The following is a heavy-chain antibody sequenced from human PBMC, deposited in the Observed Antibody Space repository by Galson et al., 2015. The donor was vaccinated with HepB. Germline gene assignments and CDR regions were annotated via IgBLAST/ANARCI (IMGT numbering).Heavy chain of an antibody. CDR1: GYTFSSYG. CDR2: ISAYNGHT. CDR3: ARDMTGGCCSGGKCYQHDS. D-gene: IGHD2-15*01. Sequence: SVKVSCKASGYTFSSYGITWVRQAPGQGLEWMGWISAYNGHTEYAQNLQGRVTMTTDTSTSTAYMELRSLRSDDTAVYYCARDMTGGCCSGGKCYQHDSWGQGTLVTVSS. J-gene: IGHJ4*02. V-gene: IGHV1-18*01.